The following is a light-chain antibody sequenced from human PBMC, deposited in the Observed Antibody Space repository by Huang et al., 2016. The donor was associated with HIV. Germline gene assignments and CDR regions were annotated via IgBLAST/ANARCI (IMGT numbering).Light chain of an antibody. CDR2: LVS. V-gene: IGKV2-28*01. J-gene: IGKJ2*01. Sequence: DIVMTQSPLSLPVTPGEPASISCRSSQSLLHSNGYNYLDWYLQKPGQPPQLLIYLVSNRASGIPDRCSGSGSGTDFTLKISRVDAEDVGVYYCMQALQTPYTFGQGTKLEIK. CDR1: QSLLHSNGYNY. CDR3: MQALQTPYT.